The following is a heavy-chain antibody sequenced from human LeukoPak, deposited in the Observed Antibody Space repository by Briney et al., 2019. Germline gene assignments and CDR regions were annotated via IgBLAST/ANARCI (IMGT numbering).Heavy chain of an antibody. CDR3: ARGHPWNRVAATLGSRYSMDV. CDR2: INPNSGGT. D-gene: IGHD2-15*01. CDR1: GYTFTGYY. Sequence: ASVKVSCKASGYTFTGYYMHWVRQAPGQGLEWMGWINPNSGGTNYVQKFQGRVTMTRDTSISTAYMELSRLRYDDTAVYYCARGHPWNRVAATLGSRYSMDVWGKGTTVTISS. V-gene: IGHV1-2*02. J-gene: IGHJ6*03.